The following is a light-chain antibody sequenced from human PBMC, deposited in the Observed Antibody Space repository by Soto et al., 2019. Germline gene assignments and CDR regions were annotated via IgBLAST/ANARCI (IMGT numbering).Light chain of an antibody. Sequence: DIQMTQSPPTLSASVGDRVTITCRASQIISSWLAWYQQKPGKAHKLLIYKASTLQSGVPSRFSGSGSGTEFTLAIRSLQPDDSATYYCQQYNDNWTFGQGTKVDIK. J-gene: IGKJ1*01. CDR3: QQYNDNWT. CDR1: QIISSW. V-gene: IGKV1-5*03. CDR2: KAS.